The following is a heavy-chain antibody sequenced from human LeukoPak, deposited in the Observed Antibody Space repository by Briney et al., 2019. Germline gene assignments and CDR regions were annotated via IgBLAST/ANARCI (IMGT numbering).Heavy chain of an antibody. V-gene: IGHV3-30*02. CDR1: GFTFSSYG. J-gene: IGHJ4*02. CDR3: ATGDTAMARLFDY. D-gene: IGHD5-18*01. Sequence: EPGGSLRLSCAASGFTFSSYGMHWVRQAPGKGLEWVAFIRYDGSNKYYADSVKGRFTISRDNSKNTLYLQMNSLRAEDTAVYYCATGDTAMARLFDYWGQGTLVTVSS. CDR2: IRYDGSNK.